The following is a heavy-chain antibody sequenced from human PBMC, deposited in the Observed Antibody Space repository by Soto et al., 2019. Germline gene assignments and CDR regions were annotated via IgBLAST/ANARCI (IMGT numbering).Heavy chain of an antibody. CDR2: INPSGGST. Sequence: QVQLVQSGAEVKKPGASVKVSCKASGYTFTSYYMHWVRQAPGQGLEWMGIINPSGGSTSYAQKFQGRVTMTRDTSTSTVYMELSSLRSEDTDVYYCARGGRSRGGSTRTVATNWFDPWGQGTLVTVSS. V-gene: IGHV1-46*03. CDR3: ARGGRSRGGSTRTVATNWFDP. D-gene: IGHD2-2*01. CDR1: GYTFTSYY. J-gene: IGHJ5*02.